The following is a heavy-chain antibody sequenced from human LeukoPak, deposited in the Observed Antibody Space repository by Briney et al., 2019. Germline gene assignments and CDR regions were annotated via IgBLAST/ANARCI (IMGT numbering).Heavy chain of an antibody. CDR1: GGSVSGGGSF. CDR3: ARVPYSSGPSFDY. J-gene: IGHJ4*02. CDR2: IFYSGTT. Sequence: KTSETLSLTCTVSGGSVSGGGSFWSWLRQHPGRGLEWIGYIFYSGTTYYNPSLKSRVTISVDTSKNQFSLKLSSVTAADTAVYYCARVPYSSGPSFDYWGQGTLVTVSS. D-gene: IGHD3-22*01. V-gene: IGHV4-31*03.